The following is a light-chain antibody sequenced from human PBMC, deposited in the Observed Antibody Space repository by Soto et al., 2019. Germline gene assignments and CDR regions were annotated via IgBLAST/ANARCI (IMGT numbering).Light chain of an antibody. J-gene: IGKJ1*01. CDR1: QTISSY. Sequence: DIQMTQSPSSLSASVGDRVTITCRTSQTISSYLNWYQQKPGKAPKLLIYAASSLQSGVPSRFSGNGSGTGFTLTISSLQPEDFATYYCQQSYSSPWTFGQGTKVEIK. CDR3: QQSYSSPWT. CDR2: AAS. V-gene: IGKV1-39*01.